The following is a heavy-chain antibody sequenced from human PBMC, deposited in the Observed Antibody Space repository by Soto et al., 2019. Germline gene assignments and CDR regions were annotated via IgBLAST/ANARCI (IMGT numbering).Heavy chain of an antibody. V-gene: IGHV2-5*02. J-gene: IGHJ3*02. CDR1: GFSLSTSGVG. CDR3: AHSRGYCSSTSCRYAFDAFDI. Sequence: SGPTLVNPTQTLTLTCTFSGFSLSTSGVGVGWIRQPPGKALEWLALIYWDDDKRYSPSLKSRLTITKDTSKNQVVLTMTNMDPVDTATYYCAHSRGYCSSTSCRYAFDAFDIWGQGTMVTVSS. CDR2: IYWDDDK. D-gene: IGHD2-2*01.